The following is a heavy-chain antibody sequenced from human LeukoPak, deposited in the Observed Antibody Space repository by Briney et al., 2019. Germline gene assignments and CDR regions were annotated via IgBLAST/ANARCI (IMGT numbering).Heavy chain of an antibody. V-gene: IGHV4-61*02. J-gene: IGHJ4*02. D-gene: IGHD5-12*01. CDR1: GGSISSGSYY. CDR2: IYTSGST. Sequence: PSETLSLTCTVSGGSISSGSYYWSWIRQPAGKGLEWIGRIYTSGSTNYNPSLKSRVTISVDTSKNQFSLKLSSVTAADTAVYYCARLSYSGYAITDYWGQGTLVTVSS. CDR3: ARLSYSGYAITDY.